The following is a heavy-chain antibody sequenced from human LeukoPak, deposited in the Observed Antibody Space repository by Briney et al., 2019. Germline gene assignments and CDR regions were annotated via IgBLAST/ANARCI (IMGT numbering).Heavy chain of an antibody. D-gene: IGHD2-2*01. CDR2: INPNSGGT. CDR3: ARFYAGYCSSTSCEYGYDAFDI. Sequence: GASVKVSCKASGYTFTGYYMHWVRQAPGQGLEWMGWINPNSGGTNYAQKFQGRVTMTRDTSISTAYMELSRLRSDDTAVYYCARFYAGYCSSTSCEYGYDAFDIWGQGTMVTVSS. CDR1: GYTFTGYY. V-gene: IGHV1-2*02. J-gene: IGHJ3*02.